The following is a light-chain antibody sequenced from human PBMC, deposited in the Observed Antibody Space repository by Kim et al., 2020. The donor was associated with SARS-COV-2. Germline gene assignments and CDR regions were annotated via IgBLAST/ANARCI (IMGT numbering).Light chain of an antibody. CDR2: NTN. V-gene: IGLV8-61*01. CDR1: SGSVSTNYS. Sequence: TVVTQEPSFSVSPGGTVTLTCGLTSGSVSTNYSPSWYRQTPGQAPRTLIYNTNTRSSGVPDRLSGSILGNKAALTITGAQADDECDYYCALYMGSGIWVFGGGTQLTVL. CDR3: ALYMGSGIWV. J-gene: IGLJ3*02.